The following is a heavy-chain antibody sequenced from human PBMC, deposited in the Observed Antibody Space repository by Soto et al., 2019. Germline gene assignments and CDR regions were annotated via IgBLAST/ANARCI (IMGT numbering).Heavy chain of an antibody. CDR2: ISSSSSYI. CDR1: GITFSSYS. J-gene: IGHJ4*02. D-gene: IGHD2-15*01. V-gene: IGHV3-21*01. Sequence: EVQLVESGGGLVQPGGSLRLSCAASGITFSSYSMNWVRQAPGKGLEWVSSISSSSSYIYYADSVKGRFTISRDNAKNSLYLQMNSLRAEDTAVYYCARGLTGLVVYDYWGQGTLVTVSS. CDR3: ARGLTGLVVYDY.